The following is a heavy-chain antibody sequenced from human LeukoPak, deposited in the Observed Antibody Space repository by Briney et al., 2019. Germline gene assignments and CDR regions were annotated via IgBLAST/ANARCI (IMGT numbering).Heavy chain of an antibody. J-gene: IGHJ4*02. D-gene: IGHD3-22*01. CDR1: GFTFSSYA. V-gene: IGHV3-23*01. CDR3: AKDMAKGDYYDSSGQFDY. Sequence: PGGSLRLSCAASGFTFSSYAMSLVRQAPGKGLEWVSAISGSGGSTYYADSVKGRFTISRDNSKNTLYLQMNSLRAEDTAVYYCAKDMAKGDYYDSSGQFDYWGQGTLVTVSS. CDR2: ISGSGGST.